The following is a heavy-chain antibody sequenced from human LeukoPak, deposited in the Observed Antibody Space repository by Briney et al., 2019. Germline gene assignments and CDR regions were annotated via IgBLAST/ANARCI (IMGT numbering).Heavy chain of an antibody. CDR3: ARAPRGVDLGVPAAPFDY. Sequence: ASVKVSCKASGYTFTSYGISWVRQAPGQGPEWMGWISAYNGNTNYAQKLQGRVTMTTDTSTSTAYMELRSLRSDDTAVYYCARAPRGVDLGVPAAPFDYWGQGTLVTVSS. CDR1: GYTFTSYG. CDR2: ISAYNGNT. D-gene: IGHD2-2*01. V-gene: IGHV1-18*01. J-gene: IGHJ4*02.